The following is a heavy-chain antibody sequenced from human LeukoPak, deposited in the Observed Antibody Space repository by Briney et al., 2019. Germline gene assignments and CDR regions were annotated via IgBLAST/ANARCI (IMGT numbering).Heavy chain of an antibody. J-gene: IGHJ2*01. V-gene: IGHV3-74*01. Sequence: GGSLRLSCAASGFTFSSYWMHWVRQAPGKGLVWVSHMNTDGSRTSYADSVKGRFTISRDNTKNTLYLQMNSLRAEDTAVYYCAREPVSGWLSSVYFDLWGRGTLVTVSS. CDR1: GFTFSSYW. D-gene: IGHD3-9*01. CDR3: AREPVSGWLSSVYFDL. CDR2: MNTDGSRT.